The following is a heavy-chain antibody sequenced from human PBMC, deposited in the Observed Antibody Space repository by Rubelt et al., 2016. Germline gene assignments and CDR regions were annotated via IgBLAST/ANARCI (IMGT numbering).Heavy chain of an antibody. Sequence: EVQLVESGGGLVQPGGSLRLSCAASGFTFDDYGMSWVRQAPGKGLEWVSGLNWIGGSTGYADSVKGRFTISRDNAKNSLYLQMNSLRAEDTAWYYCARDYSSSDWYFDLWGRGTLVTVSS. CDR1: GFTFDDYG. V-gene: IGHV3-20*04. D-gene: IGHD6-6*01. CDR2: LNWIGGST. CDR3: ARDYSSSDWYFDL. J-gene: IGHJ2*01.